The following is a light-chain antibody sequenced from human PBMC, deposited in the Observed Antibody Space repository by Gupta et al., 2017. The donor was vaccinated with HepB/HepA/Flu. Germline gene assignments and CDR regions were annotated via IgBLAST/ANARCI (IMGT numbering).Light chain of an antibody. Sequence: SYELTQPPSVSVSPGQSARLTCSGDAMPKQYVYWYQQQPGQAHVVVIYKVSERPSEIPERFSGSRSGTTVTLTISGGQAEDEANYYCQSSDSSNTYVFGTGTKVTVL. J-gene: IGLJ1*01. CDR2: KVS. CDR3: QSSDSSNTYV. V-gene: IGLV3-25*03. CDR1: AMPKQY.